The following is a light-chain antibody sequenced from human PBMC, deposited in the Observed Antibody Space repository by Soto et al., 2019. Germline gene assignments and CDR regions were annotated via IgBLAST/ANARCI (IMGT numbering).Light chain of an antibody. CDR2: EVS. Sequence: QSALTQPASVSGSAGQSITISCSGTSRDVGGYNYVSWYQQHPGKAPKLMIYEVSNRPSGVSNRFSGSKSGNTASLTISGRHADDEADYYYSSYTSSSTTVVFGGGTKLTVL. CDR1: SRDVGGYNY. CDR3: SSYTSSSTTVV. J-gene: IGLJ2*01. V-gene: IGLV2-14*01.